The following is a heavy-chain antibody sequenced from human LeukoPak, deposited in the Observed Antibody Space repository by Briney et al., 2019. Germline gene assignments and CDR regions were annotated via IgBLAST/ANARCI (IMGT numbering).Heavy chain of an antibody. J-gene: IGHJ4*02. D-gene: IGHD5-18*01. CDR2: MYYSGST. V-gene: IGHV4-39*01. CDR1: GGSISSSSYY. Sequence: PSETLSLTCTVSGGSISSSSYYWGWIRQPQGKGLEWIGSMYYSGSTYYNPSLKSRVTISVDRSKTQFSLKLSSVTAADTAVYYCARLIKDTTLAYWGQGTLVTVSS. CDR3: ARLIKDTTLAY.